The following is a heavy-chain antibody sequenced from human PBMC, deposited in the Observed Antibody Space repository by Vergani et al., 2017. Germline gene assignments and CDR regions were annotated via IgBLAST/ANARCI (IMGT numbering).Heavy chain of an antibody. Sequence: QVQLVQSGAEVKKPGASVKVSCQASAYTFTSYYIHWVRQAPGQGLEWMGIINPSGGSTNYAQKFQGRVTMTRDTSTSTVFMELSSLRSEDTAVYYCAGRLSGYSAPVDYWGQGTLVTVSS. D-gene: IGHD4-23*01. CDR1: AYTFTSYY. CDR2: INPSGGST. CDR3: AGRLSGYSAPVDY. J-gene: IGHJ4*02. V-gene: IGHV1-46*01.